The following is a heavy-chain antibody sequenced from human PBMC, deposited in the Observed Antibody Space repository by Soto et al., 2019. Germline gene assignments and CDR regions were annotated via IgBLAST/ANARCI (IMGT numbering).Heavy chain of an antibody. CDR1: GFSFVNYG. J-gene: IGHJ4*02. Sequence: GGSLRLSCAASGFSFVNYGVHWARQAPGKGLEWVAGISYDGTKKHYVGSVRGRFTISRDNSQNTLHLHMNSLRPDDTAVYYCVKARAPWSVTTAFDCCRQRTLVTVSS. CDR2: ISYDGTKK. V-gene: IGHV3-30*18. CDR3: VKARAPWSVTTAFDC. D-gene: IGHD4-17*01.